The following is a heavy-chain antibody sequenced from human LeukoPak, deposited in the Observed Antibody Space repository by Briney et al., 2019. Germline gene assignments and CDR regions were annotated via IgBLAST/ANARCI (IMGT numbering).Heavy chain of an antibody. CDR3: AREDSSGCYGD. Sequence: GGSLILSCAASRFTFSSSWMHWVRQAPGKGLVWVSRINTDGSNTRYADSVKGRFTISRDNAKNTLYLQMNNLRAEDTAVYYCAREDSSGCYGDWGQGTLATVSS. D-gene: IGHD3-22*01. CDR1: RFTFSSSW. J-gene: IGHJ4*02. CDR2: INTDGSNT. V-gene: IGHV3-74*01.